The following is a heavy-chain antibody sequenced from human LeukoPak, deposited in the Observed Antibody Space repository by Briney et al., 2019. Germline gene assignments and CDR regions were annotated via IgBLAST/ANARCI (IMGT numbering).Heavy chain of an antibody. CDR1: GFTFSSYS. Sequence: GGSLRLSCAASGFTFSSYSMNWVRQAPGKGLEWVSSISSSSSYIYYADSVKGRFTISGDNAKNSLYLQMNSLRAEDTAVYYCARDISRVYDSSGWNFDYWGQGTLVTVSS. D-gene: IGHD3-22*01. V-gene: IGHV3-21*01. CDR3: ARDISRVYDSSGWNFDY. J-gene: IGHJ4*02. CDR2: ISSSSSYI.